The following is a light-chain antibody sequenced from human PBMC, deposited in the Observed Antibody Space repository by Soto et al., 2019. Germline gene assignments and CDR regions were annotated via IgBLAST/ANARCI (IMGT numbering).Light chain of an antibody. Sequence: DIVMTQSPDSLRVSLGERATITCTSSLIIYFRSNNRNYLAWYQQKSGQPPKLLIYWASTREPGVPDRFSGSGSGTYFTLTIDDVQPDDVAVYYCQQYYTTPLTFGGGTRVDIK. CDR2: WAS. J-gene: IGKJ4*01. V-gene: IGKV4-1*01. CDR1: LIIYFRSNNRNY. CDR3: QQYYTTPLT.